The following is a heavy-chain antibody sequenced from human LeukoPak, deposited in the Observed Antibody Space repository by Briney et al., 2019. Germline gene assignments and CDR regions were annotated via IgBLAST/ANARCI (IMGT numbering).Heavy chain of an antibody. V-gene: IGHV4-59*01. J-gene: IGHJ5*02. CDR1: GGSISSYY. Sequence: PSETLSLTCTVSGGSISSYYWSWIRQPPGKGLEWIGYIYYSGSTNYNPSLKSRVTVSVDTSKNQFSLKLSSVTAADTAVYYCARGADWFDLWGQGTLVTVSS. CDR2: IYYSGST. CDR3: ARGADWFDL.